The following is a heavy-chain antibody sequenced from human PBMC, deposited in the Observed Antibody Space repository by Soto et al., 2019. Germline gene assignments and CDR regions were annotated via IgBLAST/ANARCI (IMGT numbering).Heavy chain of an antibody. V-gene: IGHV3-33*01. J-gene: IGHJ4*02. CDR1: GLSFSSYG. CDR2: IRYDGSNK. D-gene: IGHD2-8*01. Sequence: QVQLVESGGGVVQPGRSLRLSCAASGLSFSSYGMHWVRQAPGKGLEWVAGIRYDGSNKYYVDSVKGRFIISRDNSKHPLSLQMNSLRAEATAVYFSASGRNGFDLWGQGTLVTVSS. CDR3: ASGRNGFDL.